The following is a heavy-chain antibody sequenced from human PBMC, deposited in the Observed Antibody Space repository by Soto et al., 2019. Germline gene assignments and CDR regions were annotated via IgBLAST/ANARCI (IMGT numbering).Heavy chain of an antibody. V-gene: IGHV4-61*01. J-gene: IGHJ4*02. CDR3: ARDFAYFDS. D-gene: IGHD3-3*01. Sequence: SETLSLTCTVSGGSFKSGSYSWSWIRQPPGKGLEWIGYVYHTGRTSYKPSLKSRVSISMDTAKNQFSLNLDSVPAAATAVYFCARDFAYFDSWGQGTLVTVSS. CDR1: GGSFKSGSYS. CDR2: VYHTGRT.